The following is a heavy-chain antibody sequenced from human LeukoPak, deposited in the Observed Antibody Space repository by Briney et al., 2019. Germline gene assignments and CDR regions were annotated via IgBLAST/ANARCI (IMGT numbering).Heavy chain of an antibody. CDR2: IYSGGST. V-gene: IGHV3-66*01. J-gene: IGHJ4*02. D-gene: IGHD3-16*02. Sequence: GESLKISCAASGFTVSSNYMSWVRQAPGKGLEWVSVIYSGGSTYYADSVKGRFTISRDNSKNTLYLQMNSLRAEDTAVYYCARSYLWGSYRYFDYWGQGTLVTVSS. CDR3: ARSYLWGSYRYFDY. CDR1: GFTVSSNY.